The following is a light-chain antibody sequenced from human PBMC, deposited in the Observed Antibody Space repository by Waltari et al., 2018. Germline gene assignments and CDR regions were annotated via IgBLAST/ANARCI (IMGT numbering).Light chain of an antibody. CDR2: DSS. CDR3: QHRSKWPPLT. CDR1: QSVCNF. V-gene: IGKV3-11*01. Sequence: EIVLTQSPATLSLSPGERATRSSSSSQSVCNFLAWYQLKPGRPSRRLIYDSSSRATGIPPRFSGSGSATDFSHNISSLELEDVAVYYGQHRSKWPPLTFGGGTKVEIK. J-gene: IGKJ4*01.